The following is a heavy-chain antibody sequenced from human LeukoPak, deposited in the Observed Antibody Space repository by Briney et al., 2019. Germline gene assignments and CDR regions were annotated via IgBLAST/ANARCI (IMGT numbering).Heavy chain of an antibody. D-gene: IGHD4/OR15-4a*01. CDR2: ISDNGGGT. V-gene: IGHV3-23*01. Sequence: GGSLRLSCVASGVIFRNYAMSWVRQAPGEGLEWVSGISDNGGGTYYADSVKGRFTISRDNSKNMLYLQMNSLRAEDTAVYYCAKESGALGAPLYDYWGQGILVTGSS. CDR3: AKESGALGAPLYDY. J-gene: IGHJ4*02. CDR1: GVIFRNYA.